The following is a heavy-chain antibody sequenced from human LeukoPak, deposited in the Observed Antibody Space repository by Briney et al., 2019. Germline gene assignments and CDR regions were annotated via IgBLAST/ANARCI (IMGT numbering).Heavy chain of an antibody. CDR1: GFTLSSYA. Sequence: PGGSLRLSCAASGFTLSSYAMSWVRQAPGKGLEWVSAISGSGGSTYYADSVKGRFTISRDNSKNTLYLQMNSLRAEDTAVYYCAKTSVLAGDPFDYWGQGTLVTVSS. V-gene: IGHV3-23*01. D-gene: IGHD6-19*01. CDR3: AKTSVLAGDPFDY. CDR2: ISGSGGST. J-gene: IGHJ4*02.